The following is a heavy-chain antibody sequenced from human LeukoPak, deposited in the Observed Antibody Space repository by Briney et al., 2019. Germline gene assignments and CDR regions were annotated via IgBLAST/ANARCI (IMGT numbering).Heavy chain of an antibody. CDR1: GFTFSSYE. CDR3: AKDHPRQGVTAHTPFDY. CDR2: ISSSGSPI. V-gene: IGHV3-48*03. D-gene: IGHD2-15*01. J-gene: IGHJ4*02. Sequence: GGSLRLSCAASGFTFSSYEMNWVRQAPGKGLEWVSYISSSGSPIYYPDSVEGRFTISRDNSKNTLYLQMNSLRAEDTAIYYCAKDHPRQGVTAHTPFDYWGQGTLVTVSS.